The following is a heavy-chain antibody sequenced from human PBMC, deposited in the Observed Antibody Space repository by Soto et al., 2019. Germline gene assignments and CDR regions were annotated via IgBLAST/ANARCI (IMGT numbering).Heavy chain of an antibody. V-gene: IGHV3-48*02. Sequence: EVQLVESGGGLVHPGGSLRLSCAASGFDVSNYIMNWVRQAPGKGLEWISYISGSSTTILYADSVKGRFTVSRDNAKNSQYLQMNSLRDEDTAVYYCARLGAYWSQGTLVTVSS. CDR3: ARLGAY. J-gene: IGHJ4*02. CDR2: ISGSSTTI. CDR1: GFDVSNYI.